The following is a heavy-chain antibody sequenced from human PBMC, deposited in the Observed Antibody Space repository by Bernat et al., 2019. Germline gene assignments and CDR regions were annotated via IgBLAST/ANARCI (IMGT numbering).Heavy chain of an antibody. D-gene: IGHD6-13*01. CDR3: AKDIAAAGTLDY. CDR2: ISYDGSNK. Sequence: QVQLVESGGGVVQPGRSLRLSCVASGFTFSSYAMHWVRQAPGKGLEWVAVISYDGSNKYYADSVKGRFTISRDNSKNTLYLQMNSLRAEDTAVYYCAKDIAAAGTLDYWGQGTLVTVSS. CDR1: GFTFSSYA. V-gene: IGHV3-30*04. J-gene: IGHJ4*02.